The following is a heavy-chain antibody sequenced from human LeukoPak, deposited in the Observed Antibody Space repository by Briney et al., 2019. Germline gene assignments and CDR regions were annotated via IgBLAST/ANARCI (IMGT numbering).Heavy chain of an antibody. CDR2: ISSDSSTI. CDR1: GFTFSTYS. CDR3: AKSGYNRFDY. J-gene: IGHJ4*02. Sequence: GGSLRLSCAASGFTFSTYSINWVRQAPGKGLEWVSYISSDSSTIYYADSLKGRFTISRDNAKNTLYLQMNSLRAEDTAVYYCAKSGYNRFDYWGQGTLVTVSS. V-gene: IGHV3-48*01. D-gene: IGHD5-24*01.